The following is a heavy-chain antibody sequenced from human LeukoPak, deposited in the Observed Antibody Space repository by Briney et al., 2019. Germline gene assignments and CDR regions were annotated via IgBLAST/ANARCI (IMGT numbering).Heavy chain of an antibody. J-gene: IGHJ3*02. D-gene: IGHD3-9*01. CDR3: ARQSMTGNERGDDAFDI. CDR1: GYTFSRYG. Sequence: ASVKVSCKASGYTFSRYGINWVRQAPGQGLEWMGWISAHNGNTNYAQKFQGRVAMTTDTSTSTAYMELRSLRSDDTAVYYCARQSMTGNERGDDAFDIWGQGTMVTVPS. CDR2: ISAHNGNT. V-gene: IGHV1-18*01.